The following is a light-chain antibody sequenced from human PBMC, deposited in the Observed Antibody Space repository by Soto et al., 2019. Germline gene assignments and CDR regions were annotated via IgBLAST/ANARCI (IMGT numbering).Light chain of an antibody. J-gene: IGLJ3*02. CDR3: ATWDDSLTSWV. CDR1: SSNIGSNA. Sequence: QSVLTQPPSASGTPGQRLTVSCSGSSSNIGSNAVNWYQQFPGTAPKLLIFSNYQRPSGVPGRFSGSKSGTSASLAIDGLQSEDEADYYCATWDDSLTSWVFGGATKLTVL. CDR2: SNY. V-gene: IGLV1-44*01.